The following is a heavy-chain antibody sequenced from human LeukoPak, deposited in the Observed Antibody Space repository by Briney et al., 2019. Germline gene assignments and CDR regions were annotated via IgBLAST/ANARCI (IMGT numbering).Heavy chain of an antibody. CDR2: IYYSGST. V-gene: IGHV4-30-4*08. CDR3: ASTIFGVVFDY. CDR1: GGSISSGDYY. J-gene: IGHJ4*02. D-gene: IGHD3-3*01. Sequence: ASQTLSLTCTVSGGSISSGDYYWSWIRQPPGKGLEWIGYIYYSGSTYYNPSLKSRVTISVDTSKNQFSLKLSSVTAADTAVYYCASTIFGVVFDYWGQGTLVTVSS.